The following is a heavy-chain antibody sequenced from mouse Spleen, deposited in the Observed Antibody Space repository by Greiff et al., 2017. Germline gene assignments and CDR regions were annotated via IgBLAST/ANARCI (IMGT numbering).Heavy chain of an antibody. CDR1: GYTFTSYW. CDR3: AREDYSRGYYAMDY. V-gene: IGHV1-64*01. CDR2: IHPNSGST. D-gene: IGHD1-1*01. Sequence: VQLQQPGAELVKPGASVKLSCKASGYTFTSYWMHWVKQRPGQGLEWIGMIHPNSGSTNYNEKFKSKATLTVDKSSSTAYMQLSSLTSEDSAVYYCAREDYSRGYYAMDYWGQGTSVTVSS. J-gene: IGHJ4*01.